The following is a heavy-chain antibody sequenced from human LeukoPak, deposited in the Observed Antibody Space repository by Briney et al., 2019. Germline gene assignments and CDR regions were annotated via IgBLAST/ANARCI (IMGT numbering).Heavy chain of an antibody. V-gene: IGHV3-23*01. J-gene: IGHJ4*02. CDR3: ARRGRVRYFDWSDYYFDY. Sequence: PGGSLRLSCAASGFTFSSYAMSWVRQAPGKGLEWVSAISGSGGSTYYADSVKGRFTISRDNSKNTLYLQMNSLRAEDTAVYYCARRGRVRYFDWSDYYFDYWGQGTLVTVSS. D-gene: IGHD3-9*01. CDR2: ISGSGGST. CDR1: GFTFSSYA.